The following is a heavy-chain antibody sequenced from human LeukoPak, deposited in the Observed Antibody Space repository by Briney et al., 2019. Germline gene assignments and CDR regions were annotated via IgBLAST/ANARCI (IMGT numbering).Heavy chain of an antibody. J-gene: IGHJ1*01. CDR1: GGSISSSSYY. Sequence: PSETLPLTCTVSGGSISSSSYYWGWIRQAPGKGLEWIGEINHSGSTNYNPSLKSRVTISVDTSKNQFSLKLSSVTAADTAVYYCASGGDIVVVPAAITRYFQHWGQGTLVTVSS. CDR3: ASGGDIVVVPAAITRYFQH. CDR2: INHSGST. D-gene: IGHD2-2*01. V-gene: IGHV4-39*07.